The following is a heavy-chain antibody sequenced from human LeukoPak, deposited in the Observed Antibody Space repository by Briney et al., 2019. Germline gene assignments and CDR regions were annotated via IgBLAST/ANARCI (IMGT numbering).Heavy chain of an antibody. Sequence: NPSETLSLTCSVSGGSISSSSYYWGWIRQPPGKGLEWIGSIYYSGSTHYNPSLKSRVTISVDTSRVQFSLKLRSVTAADTAVYYCARGGYYYLDVWGKGTTVTVSS. CDR3: ARGGYYYLDV. V-gene: IGHV4-39*07. J-gene: IGHJ6*03. CDR2: IYYSGST. CDR1: GGSISSSSYY.